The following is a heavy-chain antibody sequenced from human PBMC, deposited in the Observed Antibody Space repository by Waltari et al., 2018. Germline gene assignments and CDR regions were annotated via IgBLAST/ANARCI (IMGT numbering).Heavy chain of an antibody. D-gene: IGHD4-17*01. J-gene: IGHJ5*02. CDR2: INGNSGST. Sequence: QVQLQESGPGLVKPSETLSLTCAVSGGSFSSYWWSWIRQPPGKGLEWIGEINGNSGSTNYNPSLKSRVTISKDASKNQFSLKLSSVTAADTAVYYCASSSYYEDDYGYYLAQPWGQGVLVTVSS. V-gene: IGHV4-59*12. CDR3: ASSSYYEDDYGYYLAQP. CDR1: GGSFSSYW.